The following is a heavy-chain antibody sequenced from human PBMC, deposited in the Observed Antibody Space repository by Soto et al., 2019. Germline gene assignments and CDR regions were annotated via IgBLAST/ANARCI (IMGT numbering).Heavy chain of an antibody. CDR2: IYYSGST. CDR3: ARVSGYYHDSSRLTPDV. D-gene: IGHD3-22*01. Sequence: SETLSLTCTVSGGSISSGDYYWSWIRQPPGKGLEWIGYIYYSGSTYYNPSLKSRVTISVDTSKNQFSLKLSSVTAADTAVYYCARVSGYYHDSSRLTPDVWGQGTTVTVSS. J-gene: IGHJ6*02. CDR1: GGSISSGDYY. V-gene: IGHV4-30-4*01.